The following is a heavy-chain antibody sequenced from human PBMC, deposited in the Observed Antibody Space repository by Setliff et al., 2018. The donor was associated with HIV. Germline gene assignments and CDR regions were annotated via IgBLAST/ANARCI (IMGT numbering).Heavy chain of an antibody. D-gene: IGHD6-13*01. CDR3: ARTISLFPGIAAAQPWSYYYYMDV. Sequence: GASISSNYWSWIRQPPGKGLEWIGYIYYSGSTDYNPSLKSRVTISIDTSKNQFSLNLRSVTDADTAVYYCARTISLFPGIAAAQPWSYYYYMDVWGKGTTVTVSS. CDR1: GASISSNY. CDR2: IYYSGST. V-gene: IGHV4-59*08. J-gene: IGHJ6*03.